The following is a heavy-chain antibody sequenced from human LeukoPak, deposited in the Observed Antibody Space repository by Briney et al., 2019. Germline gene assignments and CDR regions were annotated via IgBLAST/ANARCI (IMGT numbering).Heavy chain of an antibody. D-gene: IGHD3-22*01. Sequence: GGSLRLSSAASGFTFSNYWMSWVRQAPGKGLEWLANINQDGREMYYVDTVKGRFTISRDNGKNSLYLQINSLRADDTAVYYCARDQGSMIVVRTPNWYVDLWGRGTLVTVSS. CDR1: GFTFSNYW. V-gene: IGHV3-7*01. CDR2: INQDGREM. J-gene: IGHJ2*01. CDR3: ARDQGSMIVVRTPNWYVDL.